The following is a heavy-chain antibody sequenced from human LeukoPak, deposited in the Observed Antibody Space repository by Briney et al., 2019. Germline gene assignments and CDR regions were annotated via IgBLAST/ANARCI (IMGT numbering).Heavy chain of an antibody. CDR3: ARDLATIDGIAWYYFEN. J-gene: IGHJ4*02. CDR1: GYTFTGHY. V-gene: IGHV1-2*02. Sequence: ASVKVSCKASGYTFTGHYIHWVRQAPGQGFEWMGWINPNTGGTDCAQRFQDRIAISTYTSISTAYMELSRLRSDDTALYYCARDLATIDGIAWYYFENWGQGTLVTVS. CDR2: INPNTGGT. D-gene: IGHD5-12*01.